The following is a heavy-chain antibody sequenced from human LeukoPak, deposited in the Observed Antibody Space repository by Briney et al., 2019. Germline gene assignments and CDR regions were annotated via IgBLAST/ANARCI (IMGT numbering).Heavy chain of an antibody. Sequence: SGGSLRLSCAASGFSFSSFAMHWVRQAPGKGLEWVAVLSYDGSNKYYADSVKGRFTISRDNSENTLYLQMNSLRAEDTAVYYCARDRGGYSYRHASDIWGQGTMVTVSS. V-gene: IGHV3-30-3*01. CDR1: GFSFSSFA. CDR3: ARDRGGYSYRHASDI. J-gene: IGHJ3*02. CDR2: LSYDGSNK. D-gene: IGHD5-18*01.